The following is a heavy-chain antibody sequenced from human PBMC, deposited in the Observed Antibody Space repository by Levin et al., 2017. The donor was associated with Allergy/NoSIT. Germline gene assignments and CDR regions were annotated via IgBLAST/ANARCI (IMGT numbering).Heavy chain of an antibody. Sequence: GESLKISCTASGFTFSSYGMHWVRQAPGKGLEWVAVISYDGTNKYDVDSVKGRFTISRDNSKNTLYLQMNSLRAEDTAVYYCVQGSHLTGYIYFEYWGQGTLVTVSS. CDR2: ISYDGTNK. V-gene: IGHV3-30*03. CDR1: GFTFSSYG. CDR3: VQGSHLTGYIYFEY. D-gene: IGHD3-9*01. J-gene: IGHJ4*02.